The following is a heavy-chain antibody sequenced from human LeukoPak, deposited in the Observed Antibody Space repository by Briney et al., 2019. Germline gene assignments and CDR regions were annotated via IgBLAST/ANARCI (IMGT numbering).Heavy chain of an antibody. V-gene: IGHV3-21*01. CDR2: ISSSSSYI. D-gene: IGHD3-9*01. CDR3: ARALRDILTGYYLDY. J-gene: IGHJ4*02. CDR1: GFTFSSYS. Sequence: GGSLRLSCAASGFTFSSYSMNWVRQAPGKGLEGVSSISSSSSYIYYADSVKGRFTISRDNAKNSLYLQMNSLRAEDTAVYYCARALRDILTGYYLDYWGQGTLVTVSS.